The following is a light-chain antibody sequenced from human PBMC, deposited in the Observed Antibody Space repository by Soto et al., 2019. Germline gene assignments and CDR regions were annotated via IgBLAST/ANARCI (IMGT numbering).Light chain of an antibody. V-gene: IGKV3-15*01. Sequence: EIVMTQSPDTLSVSPGERASLACRASQSGSSSLAWYQQKPGQAPRLLVFGASIRATGIPARFSGSGSGTEFTLTISSLQSEDFALYYCHQYYNRPWTFGQGTKVEIK. CDR3: HQYYNRPWT. CDR2: GAS. J-gene: IGKJ1*01. CDR1: QSGSSS.